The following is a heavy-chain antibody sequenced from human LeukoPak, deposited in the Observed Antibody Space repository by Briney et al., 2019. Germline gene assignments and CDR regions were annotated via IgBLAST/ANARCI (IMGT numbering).Heavy chain of an antibody. CDR3: AATFYYDILTGYYRQVGLDFDY. CDR1: GYTFTGYY. V-gene: IGHV1-2*02. J-gene: IGHJ4*02. Sequence: ASVKVSCKASGYTFTGYYMHWVRQAPGQGLEWMGWINPNSGGTNYAQKFQGRVTMTRDTSISTAYMELSRLRSDDTAVYYCAATFYYDILTGYYRQVGLDFDYWGQGTLVTVSS. CDR2: INPNSGGT. D-gene: IGHD3-9*01.